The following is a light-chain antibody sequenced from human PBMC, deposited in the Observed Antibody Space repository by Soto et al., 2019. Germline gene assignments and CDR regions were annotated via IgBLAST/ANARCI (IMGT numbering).Light chain of an antibody. J-gene: IGKJ1*01. V-gene: IGKV3-15*01. CDR2: GAS. CDR3: LQHYNCPRT. CDR1: QSVSSN. Sequence: EIEMTQSTASLSVSAGDRATLSCRASQSVSSNLAWYQQKPGQAPRLLIYGASTWDTGIPARFSGSGSGTEFILTISSLQPEDFAAYYCLQHYNCPRTFGQGTKVDI.